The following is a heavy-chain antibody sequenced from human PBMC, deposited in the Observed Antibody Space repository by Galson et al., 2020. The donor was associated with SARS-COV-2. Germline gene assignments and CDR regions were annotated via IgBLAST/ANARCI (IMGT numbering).Heavy chain of an antibody. D-gene: IGHD3-22*01. CDR3: AGGSGDSSGYRLYYYYGMDV. CDR1: GGSISSYY. J-gene: IGHJ6*02. V-gene: IGHV4-59*01. CDR2: IYYSGST. Sequence: TLSLTCTVSGGSISSYYWSWIRQPPGKGLEWIGYIYYSGSTNYNPSLKSRVTISVDTSKNQFSLKLSSVTAADTAVYYCAGGSGDSSGYRLYYYYGMDVWGQGTTVTVSS.